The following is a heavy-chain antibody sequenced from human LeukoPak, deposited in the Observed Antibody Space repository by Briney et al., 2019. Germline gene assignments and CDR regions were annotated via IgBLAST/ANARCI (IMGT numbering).Heavy chain of an antibody. D-gene: IGHD3-10*01. V-gene: IGHV3-9*01. CDR1: GFSLDDYA. CDR3: VKDIEATLVRGGVLEH. J-gene: IGHJ1*01. Sequence: PGGSLRLSCAASGFSLDDYALHWVRQAPGKGLEWVSGISWNSRSIAYADSVKGRFTVTRDNAKNSLYLQMNSLRPEDTALYFCVKDIEATLVRGGVLEHWGQGTLVTVSP. CDR2: ISWNSRSI.